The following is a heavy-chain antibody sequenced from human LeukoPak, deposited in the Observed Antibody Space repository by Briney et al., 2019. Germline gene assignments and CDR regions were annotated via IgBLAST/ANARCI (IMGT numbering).Heavy chain of an antibody. Sequence: SETLSLTCTVSGGSFTNYYWSWIPQPAGKGLEWIGRIHTSGSTDYNPSLKSRVTMSVDTSKNQFSLKLTSVTAADTAVYYCARELYGSGLGPLWYWGQGTLVTVSS. CDR2: IHTSGST. CDR3: ARELYGSGLGPLWY. D-gene: IGHD6-19*01. V-gene: IGHV4-4*07. J-gene: IGHJ4*02. CDR1: GGSFTNYY.